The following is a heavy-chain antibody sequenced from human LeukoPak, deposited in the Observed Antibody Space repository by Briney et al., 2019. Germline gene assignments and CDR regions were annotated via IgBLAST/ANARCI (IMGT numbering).Heavy chain of an antibody. CDR1: GFTFSSYD. D-gene: IGHD3-3*01. J-gene: IGHJ4*02. CDR2: ISSRRTSI. Sequence: PGGSLRLSCAASGFTFSSYDMNGVRQAPGKGLEWVSSISSRRTSIYYADSVKGGFTISRDNAKNSLYLQMNSLRAEDTAVYWCARDYIAYDPLDYWGQGTLVTVSS. CDR3: ARDYIAYDPLDY. V-gene: IGHV3-21*01.